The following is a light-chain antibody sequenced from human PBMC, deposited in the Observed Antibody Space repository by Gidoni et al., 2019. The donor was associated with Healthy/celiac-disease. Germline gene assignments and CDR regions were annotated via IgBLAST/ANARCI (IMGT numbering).Light chain of an antibody. Sequence: SYELTQPSSVSVSPGQTARITCSGDVLAKKYARWFQQKTGQAPVLVIYKDSERPSGIPERFSGSSSGTTVTLTISGAQVEDEADYYCYSAADNNPVFGGGTKLTVL. CDR3: YSAADNNPV. CDR2: KDS. V-gene: IGLV3-27*01. CDR1: VLAKKY. J-gene: IGLJ3*02.